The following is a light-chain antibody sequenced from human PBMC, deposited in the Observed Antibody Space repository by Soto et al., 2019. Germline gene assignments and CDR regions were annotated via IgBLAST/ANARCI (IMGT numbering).Light chain of an antibody. CDR3: QTFDSSLTISWV. J-gene: IGLJ3*02. CDR2: GDS. Sequence: QSVLTQPPSVSGAPGQRVTISCTGSSSNIGRGYDVHWYQQFPGSAPRLLLSGDSNRPSGVPDRFSGSRSGTSASLAITGLQAEDEADYYCQTFDSSLTISWVFGGGTQLTVL. CDR1: SSNIGRGYD. V-gene: IGLV1-40*01.